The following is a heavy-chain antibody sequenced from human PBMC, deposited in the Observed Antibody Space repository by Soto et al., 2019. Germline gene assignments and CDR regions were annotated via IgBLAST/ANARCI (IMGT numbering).Heavy chain of an antibody. CDR1: GGSISSYY. D-gene: IGHD3-9*01. V-gene: IGHV4-59*01. CDR3: ARGGYDILTGYPRENWFDP. CDR2: IYYSGST. J-gene: IGHJ5*02. Sequence: PSETLSLTCTVSGGSISSYYWSWIRQPPGKGLEWIGYIYYSGSTNYNPSLKSRVTISVDTSKNQFSLKLSSVTAADTAVYYCARGGYDILTGYPRENWFDPWGQGTLVTVSS.